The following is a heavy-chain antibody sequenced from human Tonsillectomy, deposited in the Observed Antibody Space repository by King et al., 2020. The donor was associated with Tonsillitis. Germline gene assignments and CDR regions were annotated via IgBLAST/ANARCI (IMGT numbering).Heavy chain of an antibody. D-gene: IGHD4-17*01. CDR1: GYTFTSYD. CDR2: MNPNSGNP. CDR3: ARGGNRAAVTFPDY. Sequence: QLVQSGAEVKKPGASVKVSCKASGYTFTSYDINLVRQAPGHGLEWMGWMNPNSGNPGYAQTFQCRVTMTRTTSISTAYMALGSLRSEDTAVYYCARGGNRAAVTFPDYWGQGTLVTVSS. J-gene: IGHJ4*02. V-gene: IGHV1-8*01.